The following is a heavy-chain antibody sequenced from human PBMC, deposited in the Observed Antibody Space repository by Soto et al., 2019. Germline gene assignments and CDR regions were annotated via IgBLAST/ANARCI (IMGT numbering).Heavy chain of an antibody. Sequence: SETLSLTCTVSGGSISSYYWSWIRQPPGKGLEWIGYIYYSGSTNYNPSIKSRVTISVDTSKNQFSLKLSSVTAADTAVYYCARFSSSWSKRVVNWFDPWGQGTLVTVSS. J-gene: IGHJ5*02. D-gene: IGHD6-13*01. CDR2: IYYSGST. CDR3: ARFSSSWSKRVVNWFDP. V-gene: IGHV4-59*01. CDR1: GGSISSYY.